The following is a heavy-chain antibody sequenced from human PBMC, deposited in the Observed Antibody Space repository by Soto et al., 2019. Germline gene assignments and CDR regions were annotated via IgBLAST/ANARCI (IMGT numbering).Heavy chain of an antibody. J-gene: IGHJ6*03. CDR2: ISSSSSYI. D-gene: IGHD3-10*01. CDR3: AIDYYGSDYYYYSMDV. CDR1: GFTFSSYS. Sequence: EVQLVESGGGLVKPGGSLRLSCAASGFTFSSYSMNWVRQAPGKGLDWVSSISSSSSYIYYADSVKGRFTISRDNAKNSLYLQMNSLRAEDTAVYYCAIDYYGSDYYYYSMDVWGQGTTVTVSS. V-gene: IGHV3-21*01.